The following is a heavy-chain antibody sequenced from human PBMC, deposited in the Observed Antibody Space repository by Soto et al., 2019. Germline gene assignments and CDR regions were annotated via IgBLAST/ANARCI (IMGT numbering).Heavy chain of an antibody. CDR1: GYSFTSYW. Sequence: GESLKISCKGSGYSFTSYWISWVRQMPGKGLEWMGRIDPSDSYTNYSPSFQGHVTISADKSISTAYLQWSSLKASDTAMYYCARLVDTAMVRRYYYYGMDVWGQGTTVTVSS. D-gene: IGHD5-18*01. CDR3: ARLVDTAMVRRYYYYGMDV. J-gene: IGHJ6*02. V-gene: IGHV5-10-1*01. CDR2: IDPSDSYT.